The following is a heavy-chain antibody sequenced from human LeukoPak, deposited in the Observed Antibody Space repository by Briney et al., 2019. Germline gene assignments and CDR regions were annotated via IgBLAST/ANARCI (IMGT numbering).Heavy chain of an antibody. D-gene: IGHD3-22*01. Sequence: SETLSLTCTVSDGSFSSYYWNWIRQPAGKALQWIGRIYSSGSTNYNPSLKSRVTIAVDPSMNHFSLGLGSVTAADTAVYYCARGTYYYDTSDYPHWFDPWGQGTLVTVSS. CDR1: DGSFSSYY. V-gene: IGHV4-4*07. CDR2: IYSSGST. CDR3: ARGTYYYDTSDYPHWFDP. J-gene: IGHJ5*02.